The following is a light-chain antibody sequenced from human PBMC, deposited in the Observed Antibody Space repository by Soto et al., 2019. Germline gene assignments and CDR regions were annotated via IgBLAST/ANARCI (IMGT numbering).Light chain of an antibody. CDR3: QRSFRTPLT. J-gene: IGKJ4*01. Sequence: DIQMTQSPSSLSASVGDRVTITCRASQSISSYLNWYQQKPGKAPKLLIYAASSLQSGVPSRFSGSGSGTDFTLTTSSLQPEDFATYYCQRSFRTPLTFGGGTKVEIK. V-gene: IGKV1-39*01. CDR1: QSISSY. CDR2: AAS.